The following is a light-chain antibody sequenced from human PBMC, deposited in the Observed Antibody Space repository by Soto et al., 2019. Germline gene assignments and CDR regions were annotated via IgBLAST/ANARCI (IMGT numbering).Light chain of an antibody. CDR2: GAS. Sequence: IQMTQSPSSLSASVGDSVTVTCRASQSINIYLNWYQQKPGKAPTLLIYGASSLQSGVPSRFTGGGSRTDFTLTISSLQPEDFATSYSQQSYRSPYTFGQGTKLEIK. CDR3: QQSYRSPYT. V-gene: IGKV1-39*01. CDR1: QSINIY. J-gene: IGKJ2*01.